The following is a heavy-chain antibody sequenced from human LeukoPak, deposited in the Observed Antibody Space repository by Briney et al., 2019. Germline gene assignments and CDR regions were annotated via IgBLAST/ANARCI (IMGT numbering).Heavy chain of an antibody. CDR3: ARGTGTTVDWFDP. V-gene: IGHV1-69*04. CDR1: RGTFSSFA. Sequence: ASVKVSCKSSRGTFSSFAISWVRQAPGQGLEWMGRIIPILGIANYAQKFQGRVTITADKSTSTAYMELSSLRSEDTAVYYCARGTGTTVDWFDPWGQGTLVTVSS. D-gene: IGHD1-7*01. CDR2: IIPILGIA. J-gene: IGHJ5*02.